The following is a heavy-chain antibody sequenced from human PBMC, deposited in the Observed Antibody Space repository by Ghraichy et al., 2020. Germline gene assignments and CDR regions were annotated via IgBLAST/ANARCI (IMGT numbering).Heavy chain of an antibody. D-gene: IGHD3-22*01. V-gene: IGHV3-30*18. CDR3: AKDLGTYATYYYDSSGGDH. Sequence: GSLRLSCAASGFTFSSYGMHWVRQAPGKGLEWVAVISYDGSNKYYADSVKGRFTISRDNSKNTLYLQMNSLRAEDTAVYYCAKDLGTYATYYYDSSGGDHWGQGTLVTVSS. J-gene: IGHJ4*02. CDR1: GFTFSSYG. CDR2: ISYDGSNK.